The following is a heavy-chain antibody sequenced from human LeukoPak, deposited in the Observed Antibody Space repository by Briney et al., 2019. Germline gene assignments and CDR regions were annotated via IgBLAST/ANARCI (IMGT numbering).Heavy chain of an antibody. CDR2: ISGSGGST. V-gene: IGHV3-23*01. D-gene: IGHD3-22*01. CDR3: AKDSVAMYYYDRSGYRNNWFDP. CDR1: GFTFSTFA. J-gene: IGHJ5*02. Sequence: GGSLRLSCAASGFTFSTFAMNWVRQAPGKGLEWVSTISGSGGSTYYADSVKGRFTISRDNSKSTLYLQMNSLRAEDTAVYYCAKDSVAMYYYDRSGYRNNWFDPWGQGTLVTVSS.